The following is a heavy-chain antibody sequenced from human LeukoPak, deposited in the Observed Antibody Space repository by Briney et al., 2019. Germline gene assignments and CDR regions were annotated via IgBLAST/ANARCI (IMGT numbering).Heavy chain of an antibody. CDR3: AREKNYYYGMDV. J-gene: IGHJ6*02. CDR2: IYSGGST. Sequence: QPGGSLRLSCAASGFTVSSNYMSWVRQAPGKGLERVSVIYSGGSTYYADSVKGRFTISRDNSKNTLYLQMNSLRAEDTAVYYCAREKNYYYGMDVWGQGTTVTVSS. CDR1: GFTVSSNY. V-gene: IGHV3-53*01.